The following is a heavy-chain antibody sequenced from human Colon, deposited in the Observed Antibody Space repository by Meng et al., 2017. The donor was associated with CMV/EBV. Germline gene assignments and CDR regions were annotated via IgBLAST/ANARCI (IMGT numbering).Heavy chain of an antibody. V-gene: IGHV3-20*03. D-gene: IGHD3-10*01. CDR1: FIFNEFG. Sequence: FIFNEFGMNWVGQVPGKGLEWVAGINWDGRSRGHADSVKGRFTISRDNVKRSVDLQMDNLRVEDTALYYCAKDVSDLGSGRYGFDDWGQGILVTVSS. CDR3: AKDVSDLGSGRYGFDD. CDR2: INWDGRSR. J-gene: IGHJ4*02.